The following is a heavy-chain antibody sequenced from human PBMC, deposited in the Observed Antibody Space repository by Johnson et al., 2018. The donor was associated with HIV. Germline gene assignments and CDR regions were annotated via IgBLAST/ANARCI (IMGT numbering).Heavy chain of an antibody. V-gene: IGHV3-11*04. CDR3: ARRGSWPQSSGAFDI. CDR2: ISTSATTI. Sequence: QVQLVESGGGLVKPGGSLRVSCVASGFTFSDNYMSWIRQAPGKGLEWVSYISTSATTIYYADSVKGRFTISRDNAKTSLLLQMNSLGAEDTVVYYCARRGSWPQSSGAFDIWGQGAMVTVSS. J-gene: IGHJ3*02. D-gene: IGHD3-16*01. CDR1: GFTFSDNY.